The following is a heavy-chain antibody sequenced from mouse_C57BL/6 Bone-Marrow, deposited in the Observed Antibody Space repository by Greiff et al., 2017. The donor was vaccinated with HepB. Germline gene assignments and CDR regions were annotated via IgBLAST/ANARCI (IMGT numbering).Heavy chain of an antibody. Sequence: VQLQQSGAELARPGASVKMSCKASGYTFTSYTMHWVKQRPGQGLEWIGYINPSSGYTKYNQKFKDKATLTADKSSSTAYMQLSSLTSEDSAVYYCARSNYYGSSYAEYFDVWGTGTTVTVSS. CDR1: GYTFTSYT. D-gene: IGHD1-1*01. V-gene: IGHV1-4*01. J-gene: IGHJ1*03. CDR3: ARSNYYGSSYAEYFDV. CDR2: INPSSGYT.